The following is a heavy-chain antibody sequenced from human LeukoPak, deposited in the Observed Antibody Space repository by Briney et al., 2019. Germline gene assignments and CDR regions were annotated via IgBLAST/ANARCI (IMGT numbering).Heavy chain of an antibody. CDR1: GGTFSSYA. CDR2: IIPIFGTA. Sequence: SVKVSCKASGGTFSSYAISWVRQAPGQGLEWMGGIIPIFGTANYAQKFQGRVTITADESTSTAYMELSSLRSEDTAVYYCAIGIAAHDVLYYYYGMDVWGKGTTVTVSS. CDR3: AIGIAAHDVLYYYYGMDV. D-gene: IGHD6-25*01. J-gene: IGHJ6*04. V-gene: IGHV1-69*13.